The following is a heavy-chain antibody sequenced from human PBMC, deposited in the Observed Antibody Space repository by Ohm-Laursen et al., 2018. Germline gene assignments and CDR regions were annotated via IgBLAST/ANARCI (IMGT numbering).Heavy chain of an antibody. CDR1: GYTFTDYY. J-gene: IGHJ4*02. V-gene: IGHV1-2*02. Sequence: ASVKVSCKASGYTFTDYYMNWVRQAPGQGLEWMGWINPNSGGTNFAQKFQGRVTMTSDTSITTAYMELSRLRSDDTAVYYCARNPLDYWGQGTLVTVSS. CDR3: ARNPLDY. CDR2: INPNSGGT. D-gene: IGHD1-14*01.